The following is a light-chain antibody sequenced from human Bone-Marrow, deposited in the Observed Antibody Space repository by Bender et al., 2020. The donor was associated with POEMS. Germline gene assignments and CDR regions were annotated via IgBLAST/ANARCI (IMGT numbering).Light chain of an antibody. V-gene: IGLV3-25*03. CDR1: ALPNQY. J-gene: IGLJ2*01. CDR3: QSADNSGIL. Sequence: SYELTQSPSVSVSPGQTATITCFGEALPNQYSYWYRQKSGQAPVMVIYKDTERPSGIPERFSGSRSGATVTMTISGVQAEDEADYYCQSADNSGILFGEGTKLTVL. CDR2: KDT.